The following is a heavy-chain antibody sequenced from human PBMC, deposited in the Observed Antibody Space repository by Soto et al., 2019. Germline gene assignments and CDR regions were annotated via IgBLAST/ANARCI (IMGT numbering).Heavy chain of an antibody. Sequence: LRHPCRVAGVTIKMYWMHLVRQVQGKGLEWVSAISGSGGSTYYADSVKGRFTISRDNSKNTLYLQMNSLRAEDTAVYYCSKDERLGELSLGRSVYWGQGTFVT. CDR1: GVTIKMYW. D-gene: IGHD3-16*02. CDR2: ISGSGGST. CDR3: SKDERLGELSLGRSVY. J-gene: IGHJ4*02. V-gene: IGHV3-23*01.